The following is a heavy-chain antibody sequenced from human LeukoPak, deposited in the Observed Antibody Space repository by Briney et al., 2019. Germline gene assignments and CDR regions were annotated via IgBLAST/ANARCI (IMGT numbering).Heavy chain of an antibody. D-gene: IGHD2-15*01. CDR3: ARWGGIVGYCNSGSCENWFDP. Sequence: PSETLSLTCAVFGGSIRSGGYSWSWIRQPPGKGLEWIGYIYHSGSTSYNPSFKSRVTISVDRSKNQFSLKLKSVTAADTAVYYCARWGGIVGYCNSGSCENWFDPWGQGTLVTVSS. V-gene: IGHV4-30-2*01. J-gene: IGHJ5*02. CDR2: IYHSGST. CDR1: GGSIRSGGYS.